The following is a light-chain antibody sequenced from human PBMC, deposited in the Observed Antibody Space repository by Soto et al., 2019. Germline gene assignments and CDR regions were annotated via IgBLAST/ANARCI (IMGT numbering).Light chain of an antibody. CDR3: QQYYTTPTIT. CDR1: QSVLYTLNKRNH. J-gene: IGKJ5*01. CDR2: WAY. V-gene: IGKV4-1*01. Sequence: DIVMTQSPDSLAMSLGERATINCKSSQSVLYTLNKRNHLSWYQQKPGQPPKLLIYWAYTRDSGVPDRFSGSGSGTEFTLTISSLQAEDAAVYYCQQYYTTPTITFGQGTRLEIK.